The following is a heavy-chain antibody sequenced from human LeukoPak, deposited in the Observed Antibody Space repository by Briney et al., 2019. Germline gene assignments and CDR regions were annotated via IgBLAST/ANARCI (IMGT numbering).Heavy chain of an antibody. D-gene: IGHD1-14*01. Sequence: ASVKVSCKASGYTFTGYYMHWVRQAPGQGLEWMGWINPNSGGTNYAQKFQGRVTMTRDTSISTVYMELSRLRSDDTAVYYCARIETTISYYYYGMDVWGQGTTVTVSS. J-gene: IGHJ6*02. CDR1: GYTFTGYY. V-gene: IGHV1-2*02. CDR3: ARIETTISYYYYGMDV. CDR2: INPNSGGT.